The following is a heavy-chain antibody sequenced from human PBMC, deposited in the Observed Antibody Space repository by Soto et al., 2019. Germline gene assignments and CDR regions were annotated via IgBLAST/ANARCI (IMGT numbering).Heavy chain of an antibody. J-gene: IGHJ6*02. CDR2: ISTTSTYI. V-gene: IGHV3-21*02. Sequence: EVQLVESGGGLVKPGGSLRLSCAAPGFTFSGDSMNWVRQAPGKGLEWVSSISTTSTYIYYADSVKGRFTISRDNANNSLHLQMNSLRAEDTAVYYCTRDYVMDVWGQGTTVTVSS. CDR1: GFTFSGDS. CDR3: TRDYVMDV.